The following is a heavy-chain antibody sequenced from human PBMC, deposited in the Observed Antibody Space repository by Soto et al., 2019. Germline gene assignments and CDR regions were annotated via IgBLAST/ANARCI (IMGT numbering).Heavy chain of an antibody. CDR2: IYYSGST. CDR3: ARDLWFGELSGGMDV. CDR1: GGSISSHY. V-gene: IGHV4-59*11. J-gene: IGHJ6*02. D-gene: IGHD3-10*01. Sequence: SETLSLTCTVSGGSISSHYWSWIRQPPGKGLEWIGYIYYSGSTNYNPSLKSRVTISVDTPKNQFSLKLSSVTAADTAVYYCARDLWFGELSGGMDVWGQGTTVTVSS.